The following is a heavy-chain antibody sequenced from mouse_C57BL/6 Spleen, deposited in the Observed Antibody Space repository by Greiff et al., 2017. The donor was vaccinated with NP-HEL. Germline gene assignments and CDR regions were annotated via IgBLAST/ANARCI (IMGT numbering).Heavy chain of an antibody. D-gene: IGHD1-1*01. Sequence: QVQLQQSGAELVKPGASVKISCKASGYAFSSYWMNWVKQRPGKGLEWIGQIYPGDGDTNYNGKFKGKATLTADKSSSTAYMQLSSLTSEDSAVYFCARYESVTTVVPYFDYWGQGTTLTVSS. J-gene: IGHJ2*01. CDR3: ARYESVTTVVPYFDY. CDR2: IYPGDGDT. CDR1: GYAFSSYW. V-gene: IGHV1-80*01.